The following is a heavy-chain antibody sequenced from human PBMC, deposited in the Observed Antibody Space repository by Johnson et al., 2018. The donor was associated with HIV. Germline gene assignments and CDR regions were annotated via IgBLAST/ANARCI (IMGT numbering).Heavy chain of an antibody. CDR2: INWNGGST. V-gene: IGHV3-20*04. Sequence: VQLMESGGGVVRPGGSLRLSCAASGFTFDDYGMSWVRQGPGKGLEWVSGINWNGGSTGYADSVKGRFTISRDNAKNSLYLQVNSLRAEDTALYYCASRRVTGGAFDLWGQGTMVTVSS. J-gene: IGHJ3*01. D-gene: IGHD2-21*02. CDR3: ASRRVTGGAFDL. CDR1: GFTFDDYG.